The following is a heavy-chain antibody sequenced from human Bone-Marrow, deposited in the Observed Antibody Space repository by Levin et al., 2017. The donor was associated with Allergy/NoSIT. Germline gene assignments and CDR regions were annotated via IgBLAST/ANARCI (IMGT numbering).Heavy chain of an antibody. V-gene: IGHV3-9*01. Sequence: GGSLRLSCVASGFTFDDYTMHWVRQGPGKGLEWVSGITWNSGSVAYAESVKGRFTISRDNAKSTLYLEMNGLRVEDTALYYCTKGPYYEILTGYYKPFAPWGQGTQVTVSS. D-gene: IGHD3-9*01. CDR1: GFTFDDYT. CDR2: ITWNSGSV. J-gene: IGHJ5*02. CDR3: TKGPYYEILTGYYKPFAP.